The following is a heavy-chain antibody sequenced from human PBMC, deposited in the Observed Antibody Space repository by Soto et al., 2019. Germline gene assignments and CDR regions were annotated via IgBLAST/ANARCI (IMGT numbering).Heavy chain of an antibody. CDR2: ISDNGNTK. CDR3: ARDPGGYPLGIFNI. D-gene: IGHD2-8*02. Sequence: PGGSLRLSCAASGFKFSSYWMSWVRQAPGKGLEWMAVISDNGNTKYLADSVKGRFTISRDTSKNTLYLQMSSLRVEDTAVYYCARDPGGYPLGIFNIWGQGTRVTVSS. J-gene: IGHJ3*02. CDR1: GFKFSSYW. V-gene: IGHV3-30-3*01.